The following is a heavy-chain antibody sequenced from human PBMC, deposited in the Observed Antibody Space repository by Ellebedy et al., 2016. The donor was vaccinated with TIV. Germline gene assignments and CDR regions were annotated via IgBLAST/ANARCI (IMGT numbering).Heavy chain of an antibody. CDR2: IKQDESEK. D-gene: IGHD3-3*01. Sequence: GGSLRLSXAASGFTFSIYWMNWVRQAPGKGLEWVANIKQDESEKYYVDSVKGRFTISRDNAKSSLYLQMDSLRAEDTAVYYCARAGFGVPFDYWGQGTLVTVSS. CDR1: GFTFSIYW. V-gene: IGHV3-7*01. CDR3: ARAGFGVPFDY. J-gene: IGHJ4*02.